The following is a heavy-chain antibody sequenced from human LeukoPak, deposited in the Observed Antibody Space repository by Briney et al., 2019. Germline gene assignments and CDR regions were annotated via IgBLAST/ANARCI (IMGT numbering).Heavy chain of an antibody. V-gene: IGHV1-18*03. J-gene: IGHJ3*02. Sequence: ASVKVSCKASRYTFPRYGISWVRQAAGQGLEWMAWISAYNGNTDYAQKLQGRVTMTTDTSTSTAYMELRSLRSDDMAVYYCARARYLTGSRDDAFDIWAKGQWSPSLQ. CDR3: ARARYLTGSRDDAFDI. D-gene: IGHD1-26*01. CDR2: ISAYNGNT. CDR1: RYTFPRYG.